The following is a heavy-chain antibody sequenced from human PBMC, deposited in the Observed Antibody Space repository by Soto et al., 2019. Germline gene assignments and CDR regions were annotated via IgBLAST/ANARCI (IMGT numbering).Heavy chain of an antibody. CDR2: IVPMFGIP. CDR1: GGTFSSYA. CDR3: ASGPYTSSSGGYYYYYMDV. J-gene: IGHJ6*03. Sequence: QVQLVQSGAEVKKPGSSVKVSCKASGGTFSSYAINWVRQAPGQGLEWMGRIVPMFGIPNFAPKFQGRVTMTADRSTTTAYMELSSLRSEDTAVYYCASGPYTSSSGGYYYYYMDVCGTGTTVTVSS. D-gene: IGHD6-6*01. V-gene: IGHV1-69*02.